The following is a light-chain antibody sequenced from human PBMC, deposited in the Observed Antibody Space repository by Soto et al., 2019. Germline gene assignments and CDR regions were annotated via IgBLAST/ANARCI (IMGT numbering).Light chain of an antibody. CDR3: QQYNIFPT. CDR1: QSISSW. V-gene: IGKV1-5*03. Sequence: DIQMTQSPSTLSASVGDRVTITCRASQSISSWLAWYQQKPGKAPKLLIYKASSLESGVPSRFSGSGSGTEFTLTISSLQPDDLATYYCQQYNIFPTFGQGTKVEIK. J-gene: IGKJ1*01. CDR2: KAS.